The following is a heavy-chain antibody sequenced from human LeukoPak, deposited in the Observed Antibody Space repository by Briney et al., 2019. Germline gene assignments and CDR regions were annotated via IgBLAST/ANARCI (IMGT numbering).Heavy chain of an antibody. V-gene: IGHV1-46*01. D-gene: IGHD1-26*01. CDR3: ARVESWEHSGGSQDAFDI. CDR2: INPSGGSS. Sequence: GASVNVSCKASEYTFTNHYMHWVRQAPGQGLEWVGIINPSGGSSSYAHKFQGRGTMTRDKFTSTVYMALSTLNLEDTAVYYCARVESWEHSGGSQDAFDIWGQGTMVTVSS. CDR1: EYTFTNHY. J-gene: IGHJ3*02.